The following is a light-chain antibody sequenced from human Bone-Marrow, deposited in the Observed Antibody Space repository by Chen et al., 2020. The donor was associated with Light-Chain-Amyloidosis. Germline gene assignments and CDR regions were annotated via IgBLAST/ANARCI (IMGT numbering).Light chain of an antibody. CDR1: DLPTKY. J-gene: IGLJ2*01. CDR3: QAADSSGTYEVI. CDR2: KDT. Sequence: SYELTQPPSVSVSPGQTASITCSGDDLPTKYAYWYQQKPGLVPVLVIHKDTERPSGISGRFSGSSSGTTATLTNSGVQAEDEADYHCQAADSSGTYEVIFGGGTKLTVL. V-gene: IGLV3-25*03.